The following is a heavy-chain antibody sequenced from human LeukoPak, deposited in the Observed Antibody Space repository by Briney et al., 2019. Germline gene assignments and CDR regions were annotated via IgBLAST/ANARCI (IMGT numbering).Heavy chain of an antibody. D-gene: IGHD4-17*01. V-gene: IGHV3-7*01. CDR3: ARISDTVTTPFDY. J-gene: IGHJ4*02. Sequence: GGSLRLSCAASGFTFSSYWMSWVRQAPGKGLEWVANIKQDGSEKYYVDSVKGRFTISRDNAKNSLYLQMDSLRAEDTAVYYCARISDTVTTPFDYWGQGTLVTVSS. CDR2: IKQDGSEK. CDR1: GFTFSSYW.